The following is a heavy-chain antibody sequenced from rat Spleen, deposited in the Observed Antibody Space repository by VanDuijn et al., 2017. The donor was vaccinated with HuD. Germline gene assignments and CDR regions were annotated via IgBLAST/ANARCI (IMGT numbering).Heavy chain of an antibody. CDR2: IWTGGST. CDR3: TRGIYYFDY. V-gene: IGHV2-30*01. CDR1: GFSLTSYN. J-gene: IGHJ2*01. D-gene: IGHD4-6*01. Sequence: QVQLKESGPGLVQPSQTLSLTCTVSGFSLTSYNVHWVRQPTGKGLEGMGIIWTGGSTNYNSALKSRLSISRDTSKSQVFLKVNSLKTEDTGIYYCTRGIYYFDYWGQGVMVTVSS.